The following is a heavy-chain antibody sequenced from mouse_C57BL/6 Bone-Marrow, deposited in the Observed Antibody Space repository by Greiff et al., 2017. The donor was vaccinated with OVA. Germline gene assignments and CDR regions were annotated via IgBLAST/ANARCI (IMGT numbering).Heavy chain of an antibody. J-gene: IGHJ2*01. D-gene: IGHD4-1*01. CDR3: AREATGLYFDY. V-gene: IGHV3-5*01. CDR1: GISITTGNYR. CDR2: IYYSGTI. Sequence: EVQLQQSGPGLVKPSQTVFLTCTVTGISITTGNYRWSWIRQFPGNKLEWLGYIYYSGTITYNPSLTRRTTITRDTPKNQFFLEMNSVTAEDTATYYCAREATGLYFDYWGQGTTLTVSS.